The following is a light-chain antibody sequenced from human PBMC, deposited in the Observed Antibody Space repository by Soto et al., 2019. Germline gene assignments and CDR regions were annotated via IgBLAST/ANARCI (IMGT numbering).Light chain of an antibody. V-gene: IGLV2-23*02. Sequence: QSALTQPASVSGSPGQSITISCTGTSSDIGSYNLVSWYQQHPGKAPKLMIYEVTKRPSGDSNRFSGSKSANTASLTISGLQSEDEADYYCSSYAGSTYVVFGGGTQLTVL. CDR2: EVT. CDR3: SSYAGSTYVV. CDR1: SSDIGSYNL. J-gene: IGLJ2*01.